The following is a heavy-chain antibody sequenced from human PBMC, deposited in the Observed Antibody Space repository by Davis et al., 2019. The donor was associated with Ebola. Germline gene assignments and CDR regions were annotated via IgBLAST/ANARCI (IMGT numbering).Heavy chain of an antibody. Sequence: GESLKISCKGSGYSFTSYWIGWVRQPPGQGLEWMGAILPGDSDTRYSPSFQGQVTISADKSISTAYLQWSSLKSSDSAVYFCARSGDFGDKLSYYYYGMDVWGQGTTVTVSS. J-gene: IGHJ6*02. CDR2: ILPGDSDT. D-gene: IGHD4/OR15-4a*01. V-gene: IGHV5-51*01. CDR3: ARSGDFGDKLSYYYYGMDV. CDR1: GYSFTSYW.